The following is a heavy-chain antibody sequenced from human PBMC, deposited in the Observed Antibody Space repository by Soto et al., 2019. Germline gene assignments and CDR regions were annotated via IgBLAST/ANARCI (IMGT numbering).Heavy chain of an antibody. CDR1: GGSISSYY. CDR2: IYYSGST. CDR3: AREGSLYDSSGYYFDY. J-gene: IGHJ4*02. V-gene: IGHV4-59*01. D-gene: IGHD3-22*01. Sequence: SETLSLTCTVSGGSISSYYWSWIRQPPGKGLEWIGYIYYSGSTNYNPSLKSRVTISVDTSKNQFSLKLSSVTAVDTAVYYCAREGSLYDSSGYYFDYWGQGTLVTVSS.